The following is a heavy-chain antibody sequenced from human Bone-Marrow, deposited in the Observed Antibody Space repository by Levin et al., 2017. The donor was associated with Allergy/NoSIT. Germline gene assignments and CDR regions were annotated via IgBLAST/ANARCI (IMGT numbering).Heavy chain of an antibody. CDR1: GFTFHTFG. Sequence: LSGGSLRLSCAASGFTFHTFGMHWVRQAPGKGLEWVAVIWYDGSNKYYADSVKGRFTISRDDSKRTLHLQMDTVRAEDTAVYYCARGDISGWSSYSYNLDVWGPGTTVTVSS. V-gene: IGHV3-33*03. CDR2: IWYDGSNK. J-gene: IGHJ6*02. D-gene: IGHD6-19*01. CDR3: ARGDISGWSSYSYNLDV.